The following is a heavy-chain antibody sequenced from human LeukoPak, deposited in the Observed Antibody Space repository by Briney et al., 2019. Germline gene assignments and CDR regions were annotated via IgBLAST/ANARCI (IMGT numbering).Heavy chain of an antibody. CDR2: ISYDGSNK. CDR3: AKDTEGGYSGYDGFDP. V-gene: IGHV3-30*18. CDR1: GFTFSSYG. D-gene: IGHD5-12*01. Sequence: PGGSLRLSCAASGFTFSSYGMHWVRQAPGKGLEWVAVISYDGSNKYYAGSVKGRFTISRDNSKNTLYLQMNSLRAEDTAVYYCAKDTEGGYSGYDGFDPWGQGTLVTVSS. J-gene: IGHJ5*02.